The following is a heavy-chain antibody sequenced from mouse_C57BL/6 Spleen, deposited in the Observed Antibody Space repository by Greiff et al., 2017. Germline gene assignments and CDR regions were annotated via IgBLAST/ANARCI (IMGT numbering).Heavy chain of an antibody. CDR2: ILPGSGST. J-gene: IGHJ1*03. Sequence: QVQLKQSGAELMKPGASVKLSCKATGYTFTGYWIEWVKQRPGHGLEWIGEILPGSGSTNYNEKFKGKATFTADTSSNTAYMQLSSLTTEDSAIYYCARCPYYYGSSGGYFDVWGTGTTVTVSS. V-gene: IGHV1-9*01. D-gene: IGHD1-1*01. CDR3: ARCPYYYGSSGGYFDV. CDR1: GYTFTGYW.